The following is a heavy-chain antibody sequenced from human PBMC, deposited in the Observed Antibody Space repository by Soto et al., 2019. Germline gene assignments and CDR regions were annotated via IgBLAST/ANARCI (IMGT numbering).Heavy chain of an antibody. J-gene: IGHJ4*02. CDR2: ITGSGDFT. Sequence: GGSLRLSCAASGFTFSSYAMSWVRQAPGKGLEWVSTITGSGDFTYYADSVKGRFTISRDNSKNTLSLQMNILRAEDTAVFYCGKDLSNYFFVSGGYPFESGGLGTRVTVSS. D-gene: IGHD2-15*01. CDR1: GFTFSSYA. V-gene: IGHV3-23*01. CDR3: GKDLSNYFFVSGGYPFES.